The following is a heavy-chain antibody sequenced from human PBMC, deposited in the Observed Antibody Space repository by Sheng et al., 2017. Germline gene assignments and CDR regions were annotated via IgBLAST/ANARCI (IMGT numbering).Heavy chain of an antibody. J-gene: IGHJ2*01. CDR1: GDSFSGYY. D-gene: IGHD7-27*01. CDR3: ARGILGKYYFDL. V-gene: IGHV4-34*02. CDR2: SISMEAP. Sequence: QVQLQQWGAGLLKPSETLSLTCAVYGDSFSGYYWTWSASPQGRGWSGVGKSISMEAPATTRPPQESSHHIIDTSKKQISLKLTSVTAADTAVYYCARGILGKYYFDLWGRGTLVTVSS.